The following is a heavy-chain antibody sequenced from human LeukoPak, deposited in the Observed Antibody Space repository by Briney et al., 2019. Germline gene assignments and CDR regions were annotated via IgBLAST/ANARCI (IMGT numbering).Heavy chain of an antibody. V-gene: IGHV3-7*01. CDR3: ARDPGFSAFDI. CDR1: GFTFSDYY. Sequence: RSGGSLRLSCAASGFTFSDYYMTWVRQAPGKGLELVASTNQDGSEKYHVDSVKGRFTISRDNDKNSLYLQMNSLRAEDTAVYYCARDPGFSAFDIWGQGAVVTVSS. J-gene: IGHJ3*02. CDR2: TNQDGSEK.